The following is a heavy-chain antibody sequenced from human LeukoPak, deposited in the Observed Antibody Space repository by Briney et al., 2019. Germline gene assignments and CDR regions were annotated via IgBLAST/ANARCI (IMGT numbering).Heavy chain of an antibody. Sequence: SETLSLTCTVSGGSISSYYWNWIRQPPGKGLEWVGYIYYSWSTNYNPSLKSRVNISVDPTKTHFCRRVSSATAADTAIYYCARRRRIAAAGTVSFDIWGQGTMVTVSS. CDR2: IYYSWST. D-gene: IGHD6-13*01. CDR3: ARRRRIAAAGTVSFDI. V-gene: IGHV4-59*08. CDR1: GGSISSYY. J-gene: IGHJ3*02.